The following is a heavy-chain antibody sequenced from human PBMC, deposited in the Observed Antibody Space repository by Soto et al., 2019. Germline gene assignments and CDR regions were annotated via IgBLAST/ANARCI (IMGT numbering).Heavy chain of an antibody. Sequence: QVQLVQSGGEVKRPGSSVNVSCKTSGYTFSNYGLTWVRQAPGQPLEWLGWISLYSDGTNYAQKFQGRVSMTTDTSTTTAYMELRSLRSDDTAVYYCARVVPGAEAWFGPWGQGTLVTVSS. J-gene: IGHJ5*02. D-gene: IGHD2-2*01. CDR1: GYTFSNYG. CDR2: ISLYSDGT. CDR3: ARVVPGAEAWFGP. V-gene: IGHV1-18*01.